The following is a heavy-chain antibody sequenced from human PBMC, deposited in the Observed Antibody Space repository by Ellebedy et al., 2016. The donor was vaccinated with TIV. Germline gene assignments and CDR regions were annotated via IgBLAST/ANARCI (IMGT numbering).Heavy chain of an antibody. D-gene: IGHD5-18*01. CDR3: AREVEDTAMSNFDY. CDR2: VNTDGSNT. V-gene: IGHV3-74*01. J-gene: IGHJ4*02. CDR1: GFTFSSYW. Sequence: PGGSLRLSCAASGFTFSSYWMHWVRQAPGKGLVWVSRVNTDGSNTIYADSVKGRFTISRDNAKNPVYLQMNSLRAEDTAVYYCAREVEDTAMSNFDYWGQGTLVTVSS.